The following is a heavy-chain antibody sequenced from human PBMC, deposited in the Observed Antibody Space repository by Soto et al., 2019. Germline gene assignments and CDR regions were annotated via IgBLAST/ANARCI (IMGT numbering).Heavy chain of an antibody. CDR3: ARGFYDTGGYSSPFDI. J-gene: IGHJ5*02. CDR1: GHTIPSAY. Sequence: PSDTLSLTCIVSGHTIPSAYWNWIRQPPGKRLEWIGYMYYTGSTRYNPSLGSRVTFSVDASKNQFSLNLSSVTAADTAVYYCARGFYDTGGYSSPFDIWGQG. CDR2: MYYTGST. D-gene: IGHD3-22*01. V-gene: IGHV4-59*07.